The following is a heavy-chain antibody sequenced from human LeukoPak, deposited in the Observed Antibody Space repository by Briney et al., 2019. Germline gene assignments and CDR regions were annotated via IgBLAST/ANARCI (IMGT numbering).Heavy chain of an antibody. V-gene: IGHV1-18*01. Sequence: ASVKVSCKASGYTFTSYGISWVRQAPGQGLEWMGWISAYNGNTNYAQKLQGRVTMTTDTSTSTAYMELRSLRSDGTAVYYCARAVRVNWNDLVCYFDYWGQGTLVTVSS. J-gene: IGHJ4*02. CDR1: GYTFTSYG. CDR2: ISAYNGNT. CDR3: ARAVRVNWNDLVCYFDY. D-gene: IGHD1-1*01.